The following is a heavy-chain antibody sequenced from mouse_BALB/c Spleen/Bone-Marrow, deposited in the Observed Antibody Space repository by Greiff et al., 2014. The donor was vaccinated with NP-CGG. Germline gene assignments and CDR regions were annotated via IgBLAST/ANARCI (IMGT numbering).Heavy chain of an antibody. CDR3: ARRSGPYYGNYDAMDY. Sequence: QVQLKQSAAELARPGASVKMSCKASGYNFNSYTMHWVKQRPGQGLEWIGYINPSSGYTEYNQKFKDKTTLTADTSSSTAYMQLSSLISEDSAVYYCARRSGPYYGNYDAMDYWGQGTSVTVSS. V-gene: IGHV1-4*02. CDR1: GYNFNSYT. J-gene: IGHJ4*01. D-gene: IGHD2-10*01. CDR2: INPSSGYT.